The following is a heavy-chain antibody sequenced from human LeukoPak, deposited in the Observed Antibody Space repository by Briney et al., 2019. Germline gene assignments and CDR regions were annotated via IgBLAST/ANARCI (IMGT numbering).Heavy chain of an antibody. J-gene: IGHJ4*02. CDR2: IIPILGIA. V-gene: IGHV1-69*04. CDR3: ARVLGRSPMTQGDALDY. CDR1: GDTFSSYA. Sequence: SVKVSCKTSGDTFSSYAISWVRQAPGQGLEWMGRIIPILGIANYAQKFQGRATITADKSTSTAYMELSSLRSEDTAVYYCARVLGRSPMTQGDALDYWGQGTLVTVSS. D-gene: IGHD3-22*01.